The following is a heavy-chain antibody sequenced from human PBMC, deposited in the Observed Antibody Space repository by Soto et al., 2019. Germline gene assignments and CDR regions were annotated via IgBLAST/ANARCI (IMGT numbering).Heavy chain of an antibody. CDR1: GDSISRSVW. CDR3: ATFCTGDCDSISYAFSV. CDR2: AYHTGNT. V-gene: IGHV4-4*02. D-gene: IGHD2-21*02. Sequence: QVQLQESGPGLVQPSETLSLTCAVSGDSISRSVWWTWVRQSPGKGLEWIGDAYHTGNTNYSPSLRARATITVDKSKILFFLFLNSVTAADTAIYSCATFCTGDCDSISYAFSVWGPGTMVTVSS. J-gene: IGHJ3*01.